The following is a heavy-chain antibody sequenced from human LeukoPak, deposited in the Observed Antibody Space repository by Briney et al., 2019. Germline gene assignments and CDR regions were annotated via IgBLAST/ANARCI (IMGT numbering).Heavy chain of an antibody. V-gene: IGHV3-23*01. D-gene: IGHD6-6*01. CDR2: ISGSGGST. Sequence: PGGSLRLSCAASGFTFSSYSMNWVRQAPGKGLEWVSAISGSGGSTYYADSVKGRFTISRDNSKNTLYLQMNSLRAEDTAVYYCGPSSSGNYYYYYMDVWGKGTTVTVSS. CDR3: GPSSSGNYYYYYMDV. CDR1: GFTFSSYS. J-gene: IGHJ6*03.